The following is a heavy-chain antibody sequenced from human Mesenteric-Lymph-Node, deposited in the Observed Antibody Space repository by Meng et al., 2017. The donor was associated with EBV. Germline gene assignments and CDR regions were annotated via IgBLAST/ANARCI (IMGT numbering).Heavy chain of an antibody. J-gene: IGHJ4*02. CDR2: IYWDDDE. V-gene: IGHV2-5*02. D-gene: IGHD4-23*01. CDR3: VHGRGGGNSAIFDY. CDR1: GFSLSTYAVG. Sequence: QITLKESGPTLVKPTQTLPLTCTFSGFSLSTYAVGVGWIRQPPGKAPEWLALIYWDDDERYSPSLKSRLTITKDTSINQVVLTMTNMDPVDTATYYCVHGRGGGNSAIFDYWGQGTLVTVSS.